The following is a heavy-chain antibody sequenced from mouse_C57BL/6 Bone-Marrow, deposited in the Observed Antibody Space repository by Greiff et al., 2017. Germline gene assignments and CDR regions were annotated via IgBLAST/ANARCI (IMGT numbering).Heavy chain of an antibody. CDR1: GYTFTSYW. Sequence: QVQLQQPGAELVRPGSSVKLSCKASGYTFTSYWMDRVKQRPGQGLEWIGNIYPSDSETHYNQKFKDKATLTVDKSSSTAYMQLSSLTSEDSAVYYCARPNYYGSSPFGVWGTGTTVTVSS. D-gene: IGHD1-1*01. CDR3: ARPNYYGSSPFGV. V-gene: IGHV1-61*01. CDR2: IYPSDSET. J-gene: IGHJ1*03.